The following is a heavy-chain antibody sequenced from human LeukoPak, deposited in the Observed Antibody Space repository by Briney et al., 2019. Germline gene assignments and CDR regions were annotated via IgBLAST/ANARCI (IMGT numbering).Heavy chain of an antibody. D-gene: IGHD3-10*01. V-gene: IGHV3-9*01. CDR1: GLTFDDYA. CDR2: ISWNSGSI. CDR3: AKAPYGSGSYSFDY. Sequence: GGSLRLSCAASGLTFDDYAMHWVRQAPGKGLEWVSGISWNSGSIGYADSVKGRFTISRDNAKNSLYLQMNSLRAEDTALYYCAKAPYGSGSYSFDYWGQGTLVTVSS. J-gene: IGHJ4*02.